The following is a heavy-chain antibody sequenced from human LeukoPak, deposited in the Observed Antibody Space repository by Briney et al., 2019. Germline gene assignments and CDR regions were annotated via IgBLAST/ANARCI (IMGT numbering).Heavy chain of an antibody. V-gene: IGHV1-18*01. D-gene: IGHD2-2*02. CDR2: ISAYNGNT. J-gene: IGHJ3*02. Sequence: ASVKVSCKASGYSFTSYGISWVRQAPGQGLEWMGWISAYNGNTNYAQKLQGRVTMTTDTSTSTAYMELRSLRSDDTAVYYYARESCSSTSCYKTTRVAGLLAFDIWGQGTMVTVSS. CDR1: GYSFTSYG. CDR3: ARESCSSTSCYKTTRVAGLLAFDI.